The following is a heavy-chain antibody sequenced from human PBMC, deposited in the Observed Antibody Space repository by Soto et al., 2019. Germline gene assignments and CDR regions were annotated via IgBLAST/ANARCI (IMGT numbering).Heavy chain of an antibody. CDR1: GGSISSSSYY. Sequence: SETLSLTCTVSGGSISSSSYYWGWIRQPPGKGLEWIGSIYYSGSTYYNPSLKSRVTISVDTSKNQFSLKLSSVTAADTAVYYCASLYGSVCYYNENPLDYFYYWGQGSLVTVSS. CDR2: IYYSGST. J-gene: IGHJ4*02. D-gene: IGHD3-10*01. V-gene: IGHV4-39*01. CDR3: ASLYGSVCYYNENPLDYFYY.